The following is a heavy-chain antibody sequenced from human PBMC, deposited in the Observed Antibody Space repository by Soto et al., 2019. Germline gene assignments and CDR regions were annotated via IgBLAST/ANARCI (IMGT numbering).Heavy chain of an antibody. CDR1: GGTFSSYA. D-gene: IGHD1-7*01. Sequence: QVQLVQSGAEVKKPGSSVKVSCKASGGTFSSYAISWVRQAPGQGLEWMGGIIPIFGTANYAQKFQGRVTITADESTSTAYMELSSLRPADTAVYYCAGPPELTRIYYYYGMDVWGQGTTVTVSS. CDR2: IIPIFGTA. CDR3: AGPPELTRIYYYYGMDV. V-gene: IGHV1-69*12. J-gene: IGHJ6*02.